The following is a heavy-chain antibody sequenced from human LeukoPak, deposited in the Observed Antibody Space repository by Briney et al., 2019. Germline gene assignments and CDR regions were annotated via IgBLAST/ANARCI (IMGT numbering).Heavy chain of an antibody. CDR1: GFTFSSYW. D-gene: IGHD4-17*01. Sequence: PGGSLRLSCAASGFTFSSYWMHWVRQAPGKGLVWVSRINSDGSSTSYADSVKGQFTISRDNAKNTLYLQMNSLRAEDTAVYYCARRGTVTTNFDYWGQGTLVTVSS. V-gene: IGHV3-74*01. J-gene: IGHJ4*02. CDR2: INSDGSST. CDR3: ARRGTVTTNFDY.